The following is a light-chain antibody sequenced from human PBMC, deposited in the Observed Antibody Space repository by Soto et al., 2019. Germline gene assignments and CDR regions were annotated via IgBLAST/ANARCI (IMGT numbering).Light chain of an antibody. J-gene: IGLJ2*01. CDR2: GNT. V-gene: IGLV1-40*01. CDR1: SSNIGAGYD. CDR3: QSYDSSLSGSV. Sequence: QPVLTQPPSVSGAPGQRVTISCTGSSSNIGAGYDVHWYQQLRGTAPKLLIYGNTNRPSGVPDRFSGSKSGTSASLAITGLQAEDEADYYCQSYDSSLSGSVFGGGTKLTVL.